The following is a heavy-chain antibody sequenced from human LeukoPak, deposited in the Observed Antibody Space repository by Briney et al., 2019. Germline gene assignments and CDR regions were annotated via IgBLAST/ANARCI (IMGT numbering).Heavy chain of an antibody. CDR1: GGSISRYY. Sequence: PSETLSLTCTVSGGSISRYYWSWIRQPPGKGLEWIGYIYYSGSTNYNPSLKSRVTISVDTSKNQFSLKPSSVTAADTAVYYCARGQGFGVVIIWVYYMDVWGKGTTVTVSS. CDR3: ARGQGFGVVIIWVYYMDV. J-gene: IGHJ6*03. V-gene: IGHV4-59*01. CDR2: IYYSGST. D-gene: IGHD3-3*01.